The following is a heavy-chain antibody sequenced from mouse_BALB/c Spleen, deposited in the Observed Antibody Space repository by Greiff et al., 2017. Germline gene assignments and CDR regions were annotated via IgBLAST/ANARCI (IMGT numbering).Heavy chain of an antibody. V-gene: IGHV1-52*01. D-gene: IGHD1-1*01. CDR1: GSPFTSYW. CDR3: ARGGTTVGLDY. Sequence: QVQLKQSGAELVRPGASVKLSCKASGSPFTSYWMHWVQPRPGQGLARTGMIDPADSETHSNQMLKDKATLTVDKSSSTAYMQLSSLTSEDSAVYYCARGGTTVGLDYWGRGTTRTVSS. CDR2: IDPADSET. J-gene: IGHJ2*01.